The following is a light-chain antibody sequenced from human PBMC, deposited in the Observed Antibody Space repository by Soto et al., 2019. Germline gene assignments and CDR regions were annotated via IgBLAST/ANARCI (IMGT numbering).Light chain of an antibody. J-gene: IGKJ4*01. CDR3: QQRSKWPVT. CDR2: GAS. Sequence: EIVMTQSPATLSLSPGERATLSCRASQSVSSSYLAWYQQKPGQAPRLLIYGASSRATGIPDRFSGSGSGTDFTLTISRLEPEDFALYYCQQRSKWPVTFGGGTKVDIK. V-gene: IGKV3D-20*02. CDR1: QSVSSSY.